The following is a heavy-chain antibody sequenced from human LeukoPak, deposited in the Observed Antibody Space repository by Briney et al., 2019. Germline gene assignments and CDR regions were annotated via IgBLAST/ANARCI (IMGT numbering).Heavy chain of an antibody. CDR3: TIDPRNGYYFDY. Sequence: SGGSLRLSCAASGFTFSNAWMSWVRQAPGKGLEWIGCIKSKTDGGTTDYAAPVKGRFTISRDDSTDTLYLQLNSLKTEDTAIYYCTIDPRNGYYFDYWGQGTLVTVSS. CDR1: GFTFSNAW. CDR2: IKSKTDGGTT. J-gene: IGHJ4*02. D-gene: IGHD1-1*01. V-gene: IGHV3-15*01.